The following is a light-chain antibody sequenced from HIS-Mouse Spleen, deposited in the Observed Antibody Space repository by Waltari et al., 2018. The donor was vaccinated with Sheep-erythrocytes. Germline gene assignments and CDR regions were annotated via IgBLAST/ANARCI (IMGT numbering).Light chain of an antibody. Sequence: DIQMTQSPSTLSASVGDRVTITCRASQSISSWLAWYQQKPGKAPKLLIYKASSLESGGPSRFSGSGSGTEFTLTIRSLQPDDFATYYCQQYNSSLTFGPGTKVDIK. V-gene: IGKV1-5*03. CDR3: QQYNSSLT. CDR2: KAS. CDR1: QSISSW. J-gene: IGKJ3*01.